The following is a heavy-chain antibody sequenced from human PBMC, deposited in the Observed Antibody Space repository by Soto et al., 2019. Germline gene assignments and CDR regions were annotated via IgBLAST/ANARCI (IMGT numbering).Heavy chain of an antibody. CDR1: GFTFSSYG. CDR3: AKDLHCTNGVCYTRYHGDYYMDV. V-gene: IGHV3-30*18. CDR2: ISYDGSNK. J-gene: IGHJ6*03. Sequence: HPGGSLRLSCAASGFTFSSYGMHWVRQAPGKGLEWVAVISYDGSNKYYADSVKGRFTISRDNSKNTLYLQMNSLRAEDTAVYYCAKDLHCTNGVCYTRYHGDYYMDVWGKGTTVTLSS. D-gene: IGHD2-8*01.